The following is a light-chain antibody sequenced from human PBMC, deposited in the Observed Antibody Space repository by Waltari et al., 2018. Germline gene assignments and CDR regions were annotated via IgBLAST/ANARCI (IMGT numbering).Light chain of an antibody. CDR3: FSYAGSNTYV. V-gene: IGLV2-11*01. J-gene: IGLJ1*01. CDR1: ASDVGGYNY. CDR2: DVT. Sequence: QSALTQPRPVSGSPGQSVAISCTRTASDVGGYNYVSWYQQHPGKAPKIMIYDVTNRPSGVPDRFSGSKSGNTASLTISGLQAEDEADYYCFSYAGSNTYVFGTGTKVTVL.